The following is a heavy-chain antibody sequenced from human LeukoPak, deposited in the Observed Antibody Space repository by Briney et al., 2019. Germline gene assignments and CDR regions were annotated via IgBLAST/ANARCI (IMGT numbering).Heavy chain of an antibody. Sequence: SETLSLTCAVYGGSFSGYYWSWIRQPPGKGLEWIGEINHSGSTNYNPSLKSRVTISVDTSKNQFSLKLSSVTAADTAVYYCARGRYYYDSSGYQDFDYWGQGTLVTVSS. CDR2: INHSGST. D-gene: IGHD3-22*01. CDR1: GGSFSGYY. J-gene: IGHJ4*02. CDR3: ARGRYYYDSSGYQDFDY. V-gene: IGHV4-34*01.